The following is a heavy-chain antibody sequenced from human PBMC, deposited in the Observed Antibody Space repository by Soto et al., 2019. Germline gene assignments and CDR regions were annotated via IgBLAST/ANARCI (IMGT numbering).Heavy chain of an antibody. D-gene: IGHD3-10*01. CDR2: INAGNGNT. CDR3: ARVSITMVRGVIISLPFDY. CDR1: GYTFTSYA. J-gene: IGHJ4*02. Sequence: ASVKVSCKASGYTFTSYAMHWVRQAPGQRLEWMGWINAGNGNTKYSQKFQGRVTITRDASASTAYMELSSLRSEDTAVYYCARVSITMVRGVIISLPFDYWGQGTLVTVSS. V-gene: IGHV1-3*01.